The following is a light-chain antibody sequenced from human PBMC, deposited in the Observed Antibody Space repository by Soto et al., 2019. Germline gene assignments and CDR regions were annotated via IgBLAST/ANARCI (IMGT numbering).Light chain of an antibody. CDR2: SAS. CDR1: QSISDT. Sequence: EIEMTQSPATLSVSPGGRATLSCRASQSISDTLAWYQQKPGQAPRLLIYSASRGATGFPARFSGSGSGTDVTLTISSLQSEDFAVYYCQQYNNWPWTFGQGTKVEIK. V-gene: IGKV3-15*01. CDR3: QQYNNWPWT. J-gene: IGKJ1*01.